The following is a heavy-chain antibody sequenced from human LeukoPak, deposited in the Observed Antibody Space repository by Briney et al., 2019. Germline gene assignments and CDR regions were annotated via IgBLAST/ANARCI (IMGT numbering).Heavy chain of an antibody. V-gene: IGHV3-33*01. J-gene: IGHJ4*02. CDR3: AREIPVGDGYNRAPDY. CDR2: IWYDGNNK. CDR1: GFTFSSYG. Sequence: PGGSLRLSCAASGFTFSSYGMHWVRQAPGKGLEWVAVIWYDGNNKYYADSVKGRFTISRDNSKNTLYLQMNSLRAEDTAVYYCAREIPVGDGYNRAPDYWGQGTLVTVSS. D-gene: IGHD5-24*01.